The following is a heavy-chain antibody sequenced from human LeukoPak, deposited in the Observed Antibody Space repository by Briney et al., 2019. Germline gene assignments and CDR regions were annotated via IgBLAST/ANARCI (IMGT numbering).Heavy chain of an antibody. CDR1: GFTFSSYW. J-gene: IGHJ4*02. CDR2: IKQDGSEK. D-gene: IGHD3-10*01. CDR3: ARDQLLWFGELSFGNDH. V-gene: IGHV3-7*01. Sequence: PGGSLRLSCAASGFTFSSYWMSWVRQAPGKGLEWVANIKQDGSEKYYVDSVKGRFTISRDNAKNSLYLQMNSLRAEDTAVYYCARDQLLWFGELSFGNDHWGQGTLVTVSS.